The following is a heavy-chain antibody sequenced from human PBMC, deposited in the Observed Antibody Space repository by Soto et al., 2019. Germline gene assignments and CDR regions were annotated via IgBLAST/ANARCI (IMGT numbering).Heavy chain of an antibody. J-gene: IGHJ6*02. CDR2: ISGSGSST. CDR3: ANRDSSMVTRYYYGMDV. D-gene: IGHD5-18*01. V-gene: IGHV3-23*01. Sequence: EVQLLESGGGLVQPGGSLRLSCAASGFTFYSYAMSWVRQAPGKGLEWVSAISGSGSSTYYADSVKGRFTISRDNSKNTLCLQMNSLRAEDTAIYYCANRDSSMVTRYYYGMDVWGQGTTVTVSS. CDR1: GFTFYSYA.